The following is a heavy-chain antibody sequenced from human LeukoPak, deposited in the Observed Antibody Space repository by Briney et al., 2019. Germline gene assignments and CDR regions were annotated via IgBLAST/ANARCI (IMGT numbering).Heavy chain of an antibody. Sequence: GGSLRLSCAASGFTFSSYSMNWVRQAPGKGLEWVSSISSSSSYIYYADSVKGRFTISRDNAKNSLYLQMNSLRAEDTAVYYCARPMKPVSNYYFDYWGRGTLVTVSS. V-gene: IGHV3-21*01. CDR1: GFTFSSYS. D-gene: IGHD4-17*01. CDR3: ARPMKPVSNYYFDY. J-gene: IGHJ4*02. CDR2: ISSSSSYI.